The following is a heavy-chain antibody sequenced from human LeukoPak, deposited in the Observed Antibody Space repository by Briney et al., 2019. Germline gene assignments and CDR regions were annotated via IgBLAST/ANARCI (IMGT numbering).Heavy chain of an antibody. D-gene: IGHD3-22*01. CDR2: ISFDGSNK. J-gene: IGHJ4*02. CDR3: HYYDSSGYSGIDY. Sequence: GRSLRLSCAASGFTFSSYGMHWVRQAPGKGLEWVAVISFDGSNKYYADSVKGRFTISRDNSKNTLYLQMNSLRAEDTAVYYCHYYDSSGYSGIDYWGQGTLVTVSS. CDR1: GFTFSSYG. V-gene: IGHV3-30*03.